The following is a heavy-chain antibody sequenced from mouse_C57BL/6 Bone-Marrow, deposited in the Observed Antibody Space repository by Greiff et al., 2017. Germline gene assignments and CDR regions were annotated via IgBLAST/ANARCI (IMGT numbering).Heavy chain of an antibody. Sequence: EVKVVESGGGLVQPGGSMKLSCVASGFTFSNYWMNWVRQSPEKGLEWVAQIRLKSDNYATHYAESVKGRFTISRDDSKSSVYLQMNNLRDEDTGIYYCTGPHYYGSSLFAYWGQGTLVTVSA. V-gene: IGHV6-3*01. CDR3: TGPHYYGSSLFAY. CDR1: GFTFSNYW. J-gene: IGHJ3*01. CDR2: IRLKSDNYAT. D-gene: IGHD1-1*01.